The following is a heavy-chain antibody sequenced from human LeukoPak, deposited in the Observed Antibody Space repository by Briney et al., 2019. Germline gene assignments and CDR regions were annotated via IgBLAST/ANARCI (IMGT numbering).Heavy chain of an antibody. CDR2: ISAYNGNT. V-gene: IGHV1-18*01. Sequence: ASVKVSCKASGFTFTSYGISWVRQAPGQGLEWMGWISAYNGNTNYAQKLQGRVTMTTDTSTSTAYMELRSLRSDDTAVYYCARDATFLFGVDQWLALDIWGQGTMVTVSS. D-gene: IGHD3-3*01. CDR1: GFTFTSYG. CDR3: ARDATFLFGVDQWLALDI. J-gene: IGHJ3*02.